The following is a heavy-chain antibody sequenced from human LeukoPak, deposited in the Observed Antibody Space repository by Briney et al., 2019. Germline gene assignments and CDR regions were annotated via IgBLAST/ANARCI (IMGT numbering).Heavy chain of an antibody. J-gene: IGHJ3*02. V-gene: IGHV1-18*01. Sequence: ALVKVSCKASCYTFTSYGISRVRQAPGQGLEWMGWISAYNGNTNYAQTLQGRVTMTTDTSTSTAYMELRSLRSDDTAVYYCARTGYCSGGSCYTDDAFDIWGQGTMVTVSS. CDR3: ARTGYCSGGSCYTDDAFDI. CDR2: ISAYNGNT. CDR1: CYTFTSYG. D-gene: IGHD2-15*01.